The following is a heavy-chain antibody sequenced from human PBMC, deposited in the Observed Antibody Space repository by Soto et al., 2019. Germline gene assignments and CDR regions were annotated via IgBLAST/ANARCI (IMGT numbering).Heavy chain of an antibody. D-gene: IGHD2-21*02. CDR3: TRADSDVVILPDVRPLFDL. V-gene: IGHV1-46*01. J-gene: IGHJ4*02. CDR2: INPNGGYT. CDR1: GYDFFRYN. Sequence: ASVKVSCKTSGYDFFRYNMHWVRQAPGQGLEWMGVINPNGGYTRHAQKFQGRVIMTRDTSSKIVYMELSGLTSEDTAMYYCTRADSDVVILPDVRPLFDLWGQGALVTVSS.